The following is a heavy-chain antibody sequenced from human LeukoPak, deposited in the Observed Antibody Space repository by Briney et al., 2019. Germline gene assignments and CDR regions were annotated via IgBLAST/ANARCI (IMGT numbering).Heavy chain of an antibody. J-gene: IGHJ4*02. CDR3: ASGSGSVGVFDY. V-gene: IGHV4-4*07. CDR1: GGSISGYY. Sequence: SETQSLTCTVSGGSISGYYWTWIRQPAGKALEWIGRIYSSGNTNYNPSLRSRVILSVDTSKNQFSPKLSSVTAADTAVYYCASGSGSVGVFDYSGQGTLVTVSS. D-gene: IGHD3-10*01. CDR2: IYSSGNT.